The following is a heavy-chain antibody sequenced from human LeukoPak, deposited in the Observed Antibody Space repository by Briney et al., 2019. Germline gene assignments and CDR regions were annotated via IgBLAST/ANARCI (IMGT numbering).Heavy chain of an antibody. Sequence: GGSLRLSCAASGFTFSTYWMTWVRQDPGKGLEWVSAISGSGGSTYYADSVKGRFTISRDNSKNTLYLQMNSLRAEDTAVYYCAKPHLGGYDLFDYWGQGTLVTVSS. J-gene: IGHJ4*02. CDR1: GFTFSTYW. V-gene: IGHV3-23*01. D-gene: IGHD5-12*01. CDR3: AKPHLGGYDLFDY. CDR2: ISGSGGST.